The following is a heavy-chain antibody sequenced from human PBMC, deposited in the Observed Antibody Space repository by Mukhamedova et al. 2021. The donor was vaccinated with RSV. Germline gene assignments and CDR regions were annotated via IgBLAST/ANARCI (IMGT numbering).Heavy chain of an antibody. CDR1: W. CDR2: INQDDTER. CDR3: ARESGSTLYHNDTFDV. V-gene: IGHV3-7*01. J-gene: IGHJ3*01. Sequence: WMTWVRQAPGKGLEWVANINQDDTERHYVDSVRGRFTISRDNAKNTVSLQLNRLRGDYSAVYFCARESGSTLYHNDTFDVWGQ. D-gene: IGHD6-13*01.